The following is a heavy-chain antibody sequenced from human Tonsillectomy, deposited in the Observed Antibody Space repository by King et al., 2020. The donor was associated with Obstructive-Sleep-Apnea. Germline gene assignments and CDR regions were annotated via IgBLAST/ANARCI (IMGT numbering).Heavy chain of an antibody. J-gene: IGHJ6*02. Sequence: VKLVESGGGLVQPGESLRLSCAASGFTFTTYAMNWVRQAPGKGLEWVSGVSSRGASTYYAESVRGRFTISRDNSKNTLYLQMNSLRAEDTAVYYCAKDLYQGYSYHYFGLDVWGQGTTVTVSS. CDR3: AKDLYQGYSYHYFGLDV. D-gene: IGHD2-2*02. CDR2: VSSRGAST. CDR1: GFTFTTYA. V-gene: IGHV3-23*04.